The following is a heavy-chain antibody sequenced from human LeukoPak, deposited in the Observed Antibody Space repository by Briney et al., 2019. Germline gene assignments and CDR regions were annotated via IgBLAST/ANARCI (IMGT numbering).Heavy chain of an antibody. D-gene: IGHD3-22*01. V-gene: IGHV3-11*04. CDR2: ISSSGSTI. Sequence: GGSLRLSCAASGFTFSNAWMSWVRQAPGKGLEWVSYISSSGSTIYYADSVKGRFTVSRDNAKKSLYLQMNSLRAEDTAIYYCATYYYDSSAQRGDDAFDIWGQGTMVTVSS. CDR1: GFTFSNAW. CDR3: ATYYYDSSAQRGDDAFDI. J-gene: IGHJ3*02.